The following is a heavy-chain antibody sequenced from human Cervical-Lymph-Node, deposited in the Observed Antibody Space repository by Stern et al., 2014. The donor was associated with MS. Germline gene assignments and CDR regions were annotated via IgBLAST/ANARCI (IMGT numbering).Heavy chain of an antibody. D-gene: IGHD7-27*01. Sequence: VQLLQSGPEVKKPGASVKVSCRASGYTFTTFGISWVRQAPGQGLEWMGWISGYSPNTNYAQKFQGRVTLTTDTSTSTAYMELRSLRSDDTAIYYCARGTGDLKHWGQGTLVTVSS. CDR1: GYTFTTFG. J-gene: IGHJ1*01. CDR2: ISGYSPNT. CDR3: ARGTGDLKH. V-gene: IGHV1-18*01.